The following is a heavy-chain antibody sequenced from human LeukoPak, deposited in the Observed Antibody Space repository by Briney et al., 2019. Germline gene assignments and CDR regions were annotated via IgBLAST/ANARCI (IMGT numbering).Heavy chain of an antibody. V-gene: IGHV3-15*01. CDR1: GLTLNYDW. Sequence: GGSLRLSCAASGLTLNYDWMTWVRQAPGKGLERVGRIKSISDGETRDYAAPVKGRFTMSRDDSRNTVYLQMSSLKTEDTAVYYCARDRYCASSTCPGAFDLWGQGTVVTVSS. J-gene: IGHJ3*01. D-gene: IGHD2-2*01. CDR2: IKSISDGETR. CDR3: ARDRYCASSTCPGAFDL.